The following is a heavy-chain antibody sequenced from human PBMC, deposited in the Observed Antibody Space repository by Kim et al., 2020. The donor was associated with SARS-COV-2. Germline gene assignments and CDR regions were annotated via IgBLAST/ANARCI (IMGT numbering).Heavy chain of an antibody. V-gene: IGHV1-2*06. CDR1: GYTFTGYY. Sequence: ASVKVSCKASGYTFTGYYMHWVRQAPGQGLEWMGRINPNSGGTNYAQKFQGRVTMTRDTSISTAYMELSRLRSDDTAVYYCARAYYYDSSGYYPWYFDLWGRGTLVTVSS. CDR2: INPNSGGT. CDR3: ARAYYYDSSGYYPWYFDL. J-gene: IGHJ2*01. D-gene: IGHD3-22*01.